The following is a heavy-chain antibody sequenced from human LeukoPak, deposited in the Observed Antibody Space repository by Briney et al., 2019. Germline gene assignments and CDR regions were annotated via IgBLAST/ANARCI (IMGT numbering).Heavy chain of an antibody. CDR2: ISSSSSYI. V-gene: IGHV3-21*01. CDR1: GFTFSSYS. CDR3: ARALRENDAFDI. J-gene: IGHJ3*02. D-gene: IGHD5-24*01. Sequence: GGSLRLSCAASGFTFSSYSMNWVRQAPGKGLEWVSSISSSSSYIYYADSVKGRFTVSRDNAKNSLYLQMNSLRAEDTAVYYCARALRENDAFDIWGQGTMVTVSS.